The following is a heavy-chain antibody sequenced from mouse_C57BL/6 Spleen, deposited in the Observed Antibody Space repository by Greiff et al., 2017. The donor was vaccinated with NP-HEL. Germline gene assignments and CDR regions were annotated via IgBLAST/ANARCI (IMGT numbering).Heavy chain of an antibody. Sequence: VQLQQSGAELVKPGASVKLSCKASGYTFTSYWMHWVKQRPGQGLEWIGMIHPNSGSTNYNEKFKSKATLTVDKSSSTAYMQLSSLTSEDSAVYSCARKGPTVDYFDYLGQGTTLTVSS. CDR3: ARKGPTVDYFDY. V-gene: IGHV1-64*01. D-gene: IGHD1-1*01. CDR2: IHPNSGST. J-gene: IGHJ2*01. CDR1: GYTFTSYW.